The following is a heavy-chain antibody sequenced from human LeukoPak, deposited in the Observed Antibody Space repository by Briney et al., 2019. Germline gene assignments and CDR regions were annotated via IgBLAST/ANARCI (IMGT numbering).Heavy chain of an antibody. D-gene: IGHD2-15*01. J-gene: IGHJ4*02. CDR2: IYHSGST. CDR3: ARDSQGLRY. Sequence: SETLSLTCAVSGCSIGSDYYWGWIRQPPGKGLEWIGSIYHSGSTYNNPSLKSRVTISIDTSRNQFSLKLSSVTAADTAVYYCARDSQGLRYWGQGTLVTVSS. V-gene: IGHV4-38-2*02. CDR1: GCSIGSDYY.